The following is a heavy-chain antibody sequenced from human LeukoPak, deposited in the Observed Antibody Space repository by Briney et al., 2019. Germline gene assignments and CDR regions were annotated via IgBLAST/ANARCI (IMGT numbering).Heavy chain of an antibody. V-gene: IGHV3-23*01. CDR2: ISGSGGRT. Sequence: GGSLRLSCAASGFTFSSYAMSWVRQAPGKGLEWVSAISGSGGRTYYADSVKGRFTISRDNFKNTLYLQMNSLRAEDTAVYYCAKDREGGSYSNNYFDYWGQGTLVTVSS. D-gene: IGHD1-26*01. CDR3: AKDREGGSYSNNYFDY. J-gene: IGHJ4*02. CDR1: GFTFSSYA.